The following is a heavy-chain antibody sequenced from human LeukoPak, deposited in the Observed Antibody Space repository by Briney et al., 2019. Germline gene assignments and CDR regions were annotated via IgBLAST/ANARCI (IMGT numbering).Heavy chain of an antibody. D-gene: IGHD5-24*01. Sequence: SETLSLTCTVSGGSISSSSHYWAWIRQSPGTGLEWIGSIYYSGSTYYNPSLKSRVIISVDMSKNQFSLKLSSVTAADTAVYYCVRGRDGYSDWGQGTLVTVSS. V-gene: IGHV4-39*07. CDR2: IYYSGST. CDR3: VRGRDGYSD. J-gene: IGHJ4*02. CDR1: GGSISSSSHY.